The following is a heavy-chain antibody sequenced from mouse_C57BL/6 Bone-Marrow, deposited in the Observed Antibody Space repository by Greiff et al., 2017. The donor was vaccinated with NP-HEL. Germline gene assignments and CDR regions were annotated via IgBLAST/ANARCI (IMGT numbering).Heavy chain of an antibody. CDR1: GYTFTDYY. Sequence: VQLQQSGAELVRPGASVKLSCKASGYTFTDYYINWVKQRPGQGLEWIARIYPGSGNTYYNEKFKGKATLTAEKSSSTAYMQLSSLTSDDSAVYFCARYDYDGSPWFAYWGQGTLVTVSA. CDR2: IYPGSGNT. CDR3: ARYDYDGSPWFAY. D-gene: IGHD2-4*01. J-gene: IGHJ3*01. V-gene: IGHV1-76*01.